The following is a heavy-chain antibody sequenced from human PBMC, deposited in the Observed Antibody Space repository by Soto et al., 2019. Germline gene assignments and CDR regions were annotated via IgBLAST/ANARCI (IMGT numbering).Heavy chain of an antibody. CDR1: GFTFNNYA. J-gene: IGHJ6*02. V-gene: IGHV3-23*01. CDR3: AKNRGSGSPYYYNVDV. CDR2: IRGSGGTT. Sequence: EVQVLESGGGLVQPGGSLRLSSVGSGFTFNNYAMSWVRQVPGKGLEWVSIIRGSGGTTFYADSVKGRFTISRDNSKNTLYLQMNSLRAEDTAVYYCAKNRGSGSPYYYNVDVWGQGTTVTVS. D-gene: IGHD3-10*01.